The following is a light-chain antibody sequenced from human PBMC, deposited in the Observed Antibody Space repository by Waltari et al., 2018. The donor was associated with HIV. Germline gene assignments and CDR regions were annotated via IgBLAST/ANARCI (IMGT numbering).Light chain of an antibody. Sequence: QAVLTQPSSLSASPGASASLTCTLRSGINVGTYRIYWYQQKPGSPPQYLLRYKSDSDKQQGSGVPIRFSGSKDASANAVILLIAGLQSEDEADYYCMIWHSSACVFGGGTKLTVL. CDR3: MIWHSSACV. CDR1: SGINVGTYR. V-gene: IGLV5-45*02. CDR2: YKSDSDK. J-gene: IGLJ3*02.